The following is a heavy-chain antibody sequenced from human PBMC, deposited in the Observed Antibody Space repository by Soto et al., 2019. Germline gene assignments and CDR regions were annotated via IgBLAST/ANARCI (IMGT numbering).Heavy chain of an antibody. Sequence: QVQLVESGGGVVPPGRSLRLSCAASVFTFSSYGMHWVRQAPCKGLERVAVISHDGSNKYYADSVKGRFTISRDNSKNTRYLHMDRLRAEATAVYYCAKDGVGAKVTGDHLFDPWGQGTLVTVSS. D-gene: IGHD1-26*01. CDR2: ISHDGSNK. V-gene: IGHV3-30*18. CDR1: VFTFSSYG. CDR3: AKDGVGAKVTGDHLFDP. J-gene: IGHJ5*02.